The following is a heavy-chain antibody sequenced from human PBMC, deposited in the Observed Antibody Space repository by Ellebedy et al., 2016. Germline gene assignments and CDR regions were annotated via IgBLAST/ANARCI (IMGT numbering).Heavy chain of an antibody. V-gene: IGHV4-39*07. CDR2: IYYSGST. CDR1: GGSISSSSYY. J-gene: IGHJ4*02. D-gene: IGHD5-18*01. Sequence: SETLSLTXTVSGGSISSSSYYWGWIRQPPGKGLEWIGSIYYSGSTYYNPSLKSRVTISVDTSKNQFSLKLSSVTAADTAVYYCARVGYSYGYYFDYWGQGTLVTVSS. CDR3: ARVGYSYGYYFDY.